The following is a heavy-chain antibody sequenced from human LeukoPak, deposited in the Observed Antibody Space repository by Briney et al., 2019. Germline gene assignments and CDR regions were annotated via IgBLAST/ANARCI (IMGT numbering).Heavy chain of an antibody. J-gene: IGHJ4*02. CDR3: ARWGLNDGNPGLGY. D-gene: IGHD4-23*01. Sequence: PGGSLRLSCAASGFTFSSHAMHWVRQAPGKGLEYVSAISSDGGNRYYVNSVKGRFTISRDNSKNMVYLQIGSLRVEDMAVYYCARWGLNDGNPGLGYWGQGTLVTVSS. CDR1: GFTFSSHA. V-gene: IGHV3-64*01. CDR2: ISSDGGNR.